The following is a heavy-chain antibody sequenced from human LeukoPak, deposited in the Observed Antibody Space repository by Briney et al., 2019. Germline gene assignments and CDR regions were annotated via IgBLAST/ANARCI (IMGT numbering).Heavy chain of an antibody. Sequence: GSLRLSCAASGIRFDRYAMTWIRQPPGKGLEWIGEINHSGSTNYNPSLKSRVTISVDTSKNQFSLKLSSVTAADTAVYYCARGYNCTNGVCYMRLFDYWGQGTLVTVSS. CDR3: ARGYNCTNGVCYMRLFDY. CDR2: INHSGST. D-gene: IGHD2-8*01. V-gene: IGHV4-34*01. J-gene: IGHJ4*02. CDR1: GIRFDRYA.